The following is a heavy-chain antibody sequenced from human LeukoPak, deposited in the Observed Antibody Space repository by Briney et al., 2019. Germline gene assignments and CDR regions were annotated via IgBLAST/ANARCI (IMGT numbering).Heavy chain of an antibody. D-gene: IGHD3-9*01. CDR1: GGSISSYY. V-gene: IGHV4-59*08. CDR2: IYYSGST. Sequence: SETLSLTCTVSGGSISSYYWSWIRQPPGKGLEWIGYIYYSGSTKYNPSLKGRVTISVDTSKNQFSLKVSSVTAADTAVYYCALTGYSHDAFDIWGQGTMVTVSS. J-gene: IGHJ3*02. CDR3: ALTGYSHDAFDI.